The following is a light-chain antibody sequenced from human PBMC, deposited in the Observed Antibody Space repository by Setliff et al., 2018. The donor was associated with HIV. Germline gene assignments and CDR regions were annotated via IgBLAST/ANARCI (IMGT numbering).Light chain of an antibody. J-gene: IGLJ1*01. V-gene: IGLV2-14*01. CDR2: DVS. Sequence: SALTQPASVSGSPGQSITISCTGTSSDVGGYNYVSWYQQHPGKAPKFMIYDVSKRPSGVSNRLSGSKSGNTASLTISGLQAEDEADYYCSSYTSSSTYVFGTGTKVTVL. CDR3: SSYTSSSTYV. CDR1: SSDVGGYNY.